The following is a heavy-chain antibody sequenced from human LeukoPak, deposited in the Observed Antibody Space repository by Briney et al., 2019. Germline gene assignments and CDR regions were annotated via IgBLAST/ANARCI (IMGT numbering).Heavy chain of an antibody. D-gene: IGHD3-22*01. V-gene: IGHV1-2*06. Sequence: ASVTVSCKASGYTFTGYYMHWVRQAPGQGLEWMGRINPNNGGTNYAQKFQGRVTMTRDTSISTAYMELSRLRSDDTAVYYCARAYYYDSSGEDAFDIWGQGTMVTVSS. CDR1: GYTFTGYY. J-gene: IGHJ3*02. CDR3: ARAYYYDSSGEDAFDI. CDR2: INPNNGGT.